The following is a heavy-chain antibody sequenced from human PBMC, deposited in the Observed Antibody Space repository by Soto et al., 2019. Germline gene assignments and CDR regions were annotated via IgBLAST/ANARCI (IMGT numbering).Heavy chain of an antibody. Sequence: QVQLQESGPGLVKPSQTLSLTCTVSGGSIRSGGYYWSWIRQHPGKGLEWIGYIYYSGSTYYNPSLKSRVTISVDTSKNQFSLKLSSVTAADTAVYYCARAPRAGVEWGPFDYWGQGTLVTVSS. D-gene: IGHD3-10*01. J-gene: IGHJ4*02. CDR1: GGSIRSGGYY. V-gene: IGHV4-31*03. CDR3: ARAPRAGVEWGPFDY. CDR2: IYYSGST.